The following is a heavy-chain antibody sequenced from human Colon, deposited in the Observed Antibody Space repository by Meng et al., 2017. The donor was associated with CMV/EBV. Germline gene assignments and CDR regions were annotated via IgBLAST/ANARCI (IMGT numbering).Heavy chain of an antibody. CDR2: IWYDETEK. J-gene: IGHJ4*02. V-gene: IGHV3-30*02. CDR3: ATDGGAWNLDH. Sequence: GESLKISCAACGFTFSSYDMHWVRQATGKGLEWVAYIWYDETEKSSADSVRGRFTVSRDNSRNTLYLQMSRLRVEDTGLYYCATDGGAWNLDHWGQGTLVTVSS. CDR1: GFTFSSYD. D-gene: IGHD1-1*01.